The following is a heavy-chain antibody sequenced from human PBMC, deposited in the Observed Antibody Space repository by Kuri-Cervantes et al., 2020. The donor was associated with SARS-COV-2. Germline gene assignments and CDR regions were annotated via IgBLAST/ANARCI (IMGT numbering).Heavy chain of an antibody. D-gene: IGHD2-21*01. Sequence: GESLKISCAASGFTFSSCSMNWVRQAPGKGLEWVSYISSSSSTIYYADSVKGRFTISRDNAKNSLYLQMNSLRAEDTAVYYCARVAGEGPIYYYYMDVWGKGTTVTVSS. J-gene: IGHJ6*03. CDR1: GFTFSSCS. CDR2: ISSSSSTI. CDR3: ARVAGEGPIYYYYMDV. V-gene: IGHV3-48*01.